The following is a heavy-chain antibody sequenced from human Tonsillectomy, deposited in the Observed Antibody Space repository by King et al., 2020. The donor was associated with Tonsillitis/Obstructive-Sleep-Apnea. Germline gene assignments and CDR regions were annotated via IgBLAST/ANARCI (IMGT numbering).Heavy chain of an antibody. J-gene: IGHJ6*03. V-gene: IGHV3-53*01. CDR3: ARDEGVYYMDV. CDR2: IYSGGST. CDR1: GFTVSSNY. Sequence: VQLVESGGGLIQPVGSLRLSCAASGFTVSSNYMNWVRQAPGKGLEWVSVIYSGGSTYYADSVKGRFTISRDNSKNTLYLQMNSLRAEDTAVYYCARDEGVYYMDVWGIGTTVTVSS.